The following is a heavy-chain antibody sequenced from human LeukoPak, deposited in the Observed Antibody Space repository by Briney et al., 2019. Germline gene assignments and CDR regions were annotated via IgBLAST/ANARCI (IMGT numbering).Heavy chain of an antibody. CDR2: INPNSGGT. Sequence: ASVKVSCKASGYTFTAYRLYWVRQAPGQGLEWMGWINPNSGGTNFAQKFQGRVTMTRDTSITTAYMELSSLRSDDTAVYYCARGYTGYFDHWGQGTLVTVSS. J-gene: IGHJ4*02. V-gene: IGHV1-2*02. D-gene: IGHD3-16*02. CDR1: GYTFTAYR. CDR3: ARGYTGYFDH.